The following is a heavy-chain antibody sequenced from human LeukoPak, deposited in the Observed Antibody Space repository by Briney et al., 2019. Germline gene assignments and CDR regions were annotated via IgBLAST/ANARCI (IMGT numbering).Heavy chain of an antibody. D-gene: IGHD2-2*01. J-gene: IGHJ6*02. Sequence: SETLSLTCAVYGGSFSGYYWSWIRQPPGKGLEWIGEIDHSGSTNYNPSLKSRVTISVDTSKNQFSLKLCSVTAADTAVYYCARGRCSSTSCYASYYYGMDVWGQGTTVTVSS. CDR2: IDHSGST. CDR3: ARGRCSSTSCYASYYYGMDV. CDR1: GGSFSGYY. V-gene: IGHV4-34*01.